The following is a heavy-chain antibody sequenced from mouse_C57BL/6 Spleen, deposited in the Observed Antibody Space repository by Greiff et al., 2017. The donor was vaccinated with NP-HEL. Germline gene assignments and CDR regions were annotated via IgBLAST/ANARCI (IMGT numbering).Heavy chain of an antibody. Sequence: VKLVESGPGLVQPSQSLSITCTVSGFSLTSYGVHWVRQSPGKGLEWLGVIWSGGSTDYNAAFISRLSISKDNSKSQVFFKMNSLQADDTAIYYCARRLDYDDEGYAMDYWGQGTSVTVSS. CDR3: ARRLDYDDEGYAMDY. J-gene: IGHJ4*01. V-gene: IGHV2-2*01. CDR1: GFSLTSYG. D-gene: IGHD2-4*01. CDR2: IWSGGST.